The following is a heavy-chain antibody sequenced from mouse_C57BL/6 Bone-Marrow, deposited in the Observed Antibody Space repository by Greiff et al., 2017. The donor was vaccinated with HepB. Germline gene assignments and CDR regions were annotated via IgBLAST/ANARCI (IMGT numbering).Heavy chain of an antibody. J-gene: IGHJ3*01. Sequence: VQLQQPGAELVMPGASVKLSCKASGYTFTSYWMHWVKQRPGQGLEWIGEIDPSDSYTNYNQKFKGKSTLTVDKSSSTAYMQLSSLTSEDSAVYYCARSRDWDGGFAYWGQGTLVTVSA. CDR1: GYTFTSYW. V-gene: IGHV1-69*01. CDR3: ARSRDWDGGFAY. CDR2: IDPSDSYT. D-gene: IGHD4-1*01.